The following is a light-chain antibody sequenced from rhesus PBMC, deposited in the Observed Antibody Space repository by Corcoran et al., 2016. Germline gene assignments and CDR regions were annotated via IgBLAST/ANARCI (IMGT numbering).Light chain of an antibody. J-gene: IGKJ2*01. CDR1: QSLLHSNGYTY. Sequence: DIVMTQTPLSLPVTPGEPASISCRSSQSLLHSNGYTYLFWYLQKPGQSPHLLIYLGSNRASGVPDRFSGSGSGTDFTLKISRVEAEDVGVYYCLQDIQLPYSFGQGTKVEIK. V-gene: IGKV2-78*01. CDR2: LGS. CDR3: LQDIQLPYS.